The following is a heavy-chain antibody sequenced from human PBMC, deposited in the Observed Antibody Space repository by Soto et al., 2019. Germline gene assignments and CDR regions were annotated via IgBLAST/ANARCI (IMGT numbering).Heavy chain of an antibody. CDR3: ASSYGSGYRAFDY. D-gene: IGHD3-10*01. CDR1: GDTFSFYS. V-gene: IGHV1-69*02. Sequence: QVQLVQSGAEVKKPGSSVKVSCKASGDTFSFYSINWVRQAPGLGLEWMGRINPILRMSNYAQRFQGRVTMTADKATITAYMELSSLRSEATAMYYCASSYGSGYRAFDYWGQGALVTVSS. J-gene: IGHJ4*02. CDR2: INPILRMS.